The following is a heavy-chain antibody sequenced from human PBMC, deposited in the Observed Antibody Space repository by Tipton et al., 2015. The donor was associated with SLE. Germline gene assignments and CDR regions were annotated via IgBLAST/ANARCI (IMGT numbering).Heavy chain of an antibody. V-gene: IGHV4-31*03. Sequence: TLSLTRTVSGGSISSGGYYWSWIRQHPGKGLEWIGYIYYSGSTYYNPSLKSRVTISVDTSKNQFSLKLSSVTAADTAVYYCASHSTHYCSSTSCYFDYWGQGTLVPVSS. CDR3: ASHSTHYCSSTSCYFDY. CDR1: GGSISSGGYY. D-gene: IGHD2-2*01. J-gene: IGHJ4*02. CDR2: IYYSGST.